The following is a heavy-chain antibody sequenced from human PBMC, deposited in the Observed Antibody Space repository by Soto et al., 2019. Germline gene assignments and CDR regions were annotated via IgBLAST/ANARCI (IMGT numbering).Heavy chain of an antibody. J-gene: IGHJ3*01. Sequence: EVHLAESGGGLVKPGGSLRLSCEASGFTFSDHYIDWVRQAPGKGLEWVGRTRKKLGIYTREYAASVKGRFTMSRDDSKNSLFLQMDGLMTEDTAVYYCATSTSYYYASSGYQDYDAFDVGGQGTMVTVSS. CDR1: GFTFSDHY. D-gene: IGHD3-22*01. CDR3: ATSTSYYYASSGYQDYDAFDV. CDR2: TRKKLGIYTR. V-gene: IGHV3-72*01.